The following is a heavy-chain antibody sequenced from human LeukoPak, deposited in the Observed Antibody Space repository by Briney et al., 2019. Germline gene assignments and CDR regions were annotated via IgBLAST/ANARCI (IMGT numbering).Heavy chain of an antibody. Sequence: KASETLSLTCAVYGGSFSGYYWSWVRQPPGKGLEWIGEINHSGSTNYNPSLKSRVTISVDTSKNQFSLKLSSVTAADTAVYYCARDAHPYDYVWGSYRYTAFDIWGQGTMVTVSS. CDR1: GGSFSGYY. CDR2: INHSGST. V-gene: IGHV4-34*01. J-gene: IGHJ3*02. D-gene: IGHD3-16*02. CDR3: ARDAHPYDYVWGSYRYTAFDI.